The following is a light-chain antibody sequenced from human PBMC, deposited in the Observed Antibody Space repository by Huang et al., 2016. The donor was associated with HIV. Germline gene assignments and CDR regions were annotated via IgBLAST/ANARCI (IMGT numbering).Light chain of an antibody. CDR3: QQTYTFPA. CDR1: QTITTS. J-gene: IGKJ1*01. CDR2: GAS. Sequence: DIQLTQSQSSLSASVGDRVNITCRALQTITTSLNWYQQKPGKAPHLLIYGASNLQSGDPSRLSGSESGTDVTLIISGLQPEDFATYYCQQTYTFPAFGRGTKVEIK. V-gene: IGKV1-39*01.